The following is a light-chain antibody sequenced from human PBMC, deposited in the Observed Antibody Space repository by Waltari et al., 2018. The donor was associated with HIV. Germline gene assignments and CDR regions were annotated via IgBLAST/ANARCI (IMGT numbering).Light chain of an antibody. CDR3: QQLHTFPLT. J-gene: IGKJ4*01. CDR2: DAS. Sequence: DIPLTQSPSFPSASVAARVPVACRASQDISDFMAWYQQKPGIAPRLLIDDASTLYTAVPSRFRGSGSGTEFTLTIRSLQPEDFASYYCQQLHTFPLTFGGGTKV. V-gene: IGKV1-9*01. CDR1: QDISDF.